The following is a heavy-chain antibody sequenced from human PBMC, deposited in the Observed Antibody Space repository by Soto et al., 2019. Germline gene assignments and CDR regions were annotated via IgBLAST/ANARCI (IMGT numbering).Heavy chain of an antibody. CDR2: ISAYNGNT. Sequence: ASVKVSCKASGYTLTSYGISWVRQAPGQGLEWMGWISAYNGNTNYAQKLQGRVTMTTDTSTSTAYMELRSLRSDDTAVYYCARDPYIARAAAGTSAWFDPWGQGTLVTVSS. J-gene: IGHJ5*02. V-gene: IGHV1-18*01. CDR1: GYTLTSYG. D-gene: IGHD6-13*01. CDR3: ARDPYIARAAAGTSAWFDP.